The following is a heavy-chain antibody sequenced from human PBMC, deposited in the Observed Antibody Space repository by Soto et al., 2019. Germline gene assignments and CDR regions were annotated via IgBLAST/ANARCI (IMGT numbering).Heavy chain of an antibody. D-gene: IGHD3-10*01. J-gene: IGHJ6*02. V-gene: IGHV4-59*12. CDR2: IYYSGST. CDR3: ARGRGVRGAMSHYYSVMDV. Sequence: SETLSLTCTVSGGSISSYYWSWIRQPPGKGLEWIGYIYYSGSTNYNPSLKSRVTMSVDTSKNQFSLKLSSVTAADTAVYYCARGRGVRGAMSHYYSVMDVWGLGTTVTVSS. CDR1: GGSISSYY.